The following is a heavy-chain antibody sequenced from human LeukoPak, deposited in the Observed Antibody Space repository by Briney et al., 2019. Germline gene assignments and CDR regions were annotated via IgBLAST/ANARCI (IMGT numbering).Heavy chain of an antibody. CDR2: IYYSGST. V-gene: IGHV4-59*08. Sequence: SQTLSLTCTVSGGPISSYYWSWIRQPPGKGLEWIGYIYYSGSTNYNPSLRSRVTISVDTSKNQFSLKLSSVTAADTAVYYCASYPAIAVAGNFGYWGQGTLVTVSS. CDR3: ASYPAIAVAGNFGY. J-gene: IGHJ4*02. CDR1: GGPISSYY. D-gene: IGHD6-19*01.